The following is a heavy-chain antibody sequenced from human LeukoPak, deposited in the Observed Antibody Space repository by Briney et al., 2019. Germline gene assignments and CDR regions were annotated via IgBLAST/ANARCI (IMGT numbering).Heavy chain of an antibody. J-gene: IGHJ4*02. D-gene: IGHD4-4*01. V-gene: IGHV3-9*01. CDR2: ISWNSGSI. CDR3: AKDIYSSYLLYYLDY. Sequence: PGGSLRLSCAASGFTFDDYAMHWVRQAPGKGLEWVSGISWNSGSIGYADSVKGRFTISRDNAKNSLYLQMNSLRAEDTALYYCAKDIYSSYLLYYLDYWGQGTLVTVSS. CDR1: GFTFDDYA.